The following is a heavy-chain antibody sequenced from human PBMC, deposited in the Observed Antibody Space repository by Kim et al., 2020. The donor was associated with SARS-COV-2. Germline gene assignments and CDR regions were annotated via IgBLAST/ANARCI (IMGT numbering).Heavy chain of an antibody. Sequence: GGSLRLSCAASGFTFSSYSMNWVRQAPGKGLEWVAYISSSSSTIYYADSVKGRFTISRDNAKNSLYLQMNSLRDEDTAVYYCARGGLGYCSGGSCYSEDYWGQGTLVTVSS. D-gene: IGHD2-15*01. CDR3: ARGGLGYCSGGSCYSEDY. CDR2: ISSSSSTI. J-gene: IGHJ4*02. V-gene: IGHV3-48*02. CDR1: GFTFSSYS.